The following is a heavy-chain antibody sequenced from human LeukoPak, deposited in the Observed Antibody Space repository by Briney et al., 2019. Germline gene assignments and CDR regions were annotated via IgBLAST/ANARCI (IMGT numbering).Heavy chain of an antibody. CDR3: ARDVLVEAGPRY. Sequence: PGGSLRLSCAASGFTFSSYAMNWVRQAPGKGLEWVSAISGSGGSTYYADSVKGRFTISRDNDMNSVYLQMSSLRAEDTAVYYCARDVLVEAGPRYWGQGTLVAVSS. J-gene: IGHJ4*02. V-gene: IGHV3-23*01. CDR2: ISGSGGST. CDR1: GFTFSSYA.